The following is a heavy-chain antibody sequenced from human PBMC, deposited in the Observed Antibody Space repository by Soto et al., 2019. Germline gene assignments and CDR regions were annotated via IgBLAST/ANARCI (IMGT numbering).Heavy chain of an antibody. V-gene: IGHV4-30-4*01. CDR1: GGSISSGDYY. Sequence: TLSFTCTVSGGSISSGDYYWSWIRQPPGKGLEWIGYIYYSGSTYYNPSLKSRVTISVDTSKNQFSLKLSSVTAADTAVYYCARVVVPAVTEGYYFDYWGQGTLVTVSS. D-gene: IGHD2-2*01. J-gene: IGHJ4*02. CDR2: IYYSGST. CDR3: ARVVVPAVTEGYYFDY.